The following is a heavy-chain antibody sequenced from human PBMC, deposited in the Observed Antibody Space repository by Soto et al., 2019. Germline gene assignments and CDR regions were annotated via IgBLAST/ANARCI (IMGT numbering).Heavy chain of an antibody. J-gene: IGHJ3*02. D-gene: IGHD1-26*01. CDR2: FDPEDGET. CDR3: ATDSPKWELIPVSHDAFDI. Sequence: QVQLVQSGAEVKKPGASVKVSCKVSGYTLTELSMHWVRQAPGKGLEWMGGFDPEDGETIYAQKFQGRVTMTEDTSTDTAYMELRSLRSEDTAVYYCATDSPKWELIPVSHDAFDIWGQGTMVTVSS. V-gene: IGHV1-24*01. CDR1: GYTLTELS.